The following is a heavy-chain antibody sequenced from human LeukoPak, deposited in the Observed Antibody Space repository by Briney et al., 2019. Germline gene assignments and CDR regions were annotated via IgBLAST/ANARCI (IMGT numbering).Heavy chain of an antibody. Sequence: PGGSLRLSCAASGFTFSSYGMHWVRQAPGKGLEWVAFIRYDGSNKYYADSVKGRFTISRDNSKNTLYLQMNSLRAEDTAVYYCAKGADYYMYGYFDYWGQGTLVTVSS. CDR3: AKGADYYMYGYFDY. CDR2: IRYDGSNK. J-gene: IGHJ4*02. V-gene: IGHV3-30*02. CDR1: GFTFSSYG. D-gene: IGHD1-26*01.